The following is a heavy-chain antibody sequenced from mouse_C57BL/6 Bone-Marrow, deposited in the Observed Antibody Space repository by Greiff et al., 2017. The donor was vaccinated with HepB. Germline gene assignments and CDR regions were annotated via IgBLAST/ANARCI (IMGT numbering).Heavy chain of an antibody. CDR1: GYTFTSYW. Sequence: QVQLQQPGAELVKPGASVKLSCKASGYTFTSYWMQWVKQRPGQGLEWIGEIDPSDSDTNYNQKFKGKATLTVDPSSSTAYMQLSSLTSEDSAVYDCATYDSSFDYWGQGTTLTVSS. CDR2: IDPSDSDT. CDR3: ATYDSSFDY. V-gene: IGHV1-50*01. J-gene: IGHJ2*01. D-gene: IGHD2-4*01.